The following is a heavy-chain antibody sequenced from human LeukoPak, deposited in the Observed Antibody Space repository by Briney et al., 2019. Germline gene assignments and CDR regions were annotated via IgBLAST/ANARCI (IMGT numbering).Heavy chain of an antibody. D-gene: IGHD3-22*01. CDR3: ARRAGDYSHPYDY. CDR2: IYSGGST. CDR1: GFTFEDYA. J-gene: IGHJ4*02. V-gene: IGHV3-53*01. Sequence: PGGSLRLSSEVSGFTFEDYAMSWVRQIPGKGLEWVSFIYSGGSTYYTDSVKGRFTISRDNSKNTLYLQMNSLRAEDTAVYYCARRAGDYSHPYDYWGQGILVTVSS.